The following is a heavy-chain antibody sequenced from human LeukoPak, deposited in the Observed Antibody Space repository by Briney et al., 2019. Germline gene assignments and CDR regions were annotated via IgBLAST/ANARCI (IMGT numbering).Heavy chain of an antibody. CDR3: ARGPSVFHYYDSSGRKGLYYYYYGMDV. CDR1: GGSINSGDYS. Sequence: PSETLSLTCTVSGGSINSGDYSWSWIRQHPGKGLEWIGYIFYSGHTYYNPSLKSRVTISVDTSKNQFSLKLSSVTAADTAVYYCARGPSVFHYYDSSGRKGLYYYYYGMDVWGQGTTVTVSS. J-gene: IGHJ6*02. D-gene: IGHD3-22*01. V-gene: IGHV4-31*03. CDR2: IFYSGHT.